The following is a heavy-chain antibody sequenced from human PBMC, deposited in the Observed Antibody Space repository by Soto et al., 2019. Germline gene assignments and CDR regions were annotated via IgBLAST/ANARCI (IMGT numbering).Heavy chain of an antibody. CDR2: ISAYNGNT. D-gene: IGHD3-10*01. J-gene: IGHJ6*02. CDR3: GRDTRFDRGLYYYYYGMDV. CDR1: GYTFTSYG. V-gene: IGHV1-18*01. Sequence: ASVKVSCKASGYTFTSYGISWVRQAPGQGLEWMGWISAYNGNTNYAQKLQGRVTMTTDTSTSTAYMELRSLRSDDTAVYYCGRDTRFDRGLYYYYYGMDVWGQGTTVTVSS.